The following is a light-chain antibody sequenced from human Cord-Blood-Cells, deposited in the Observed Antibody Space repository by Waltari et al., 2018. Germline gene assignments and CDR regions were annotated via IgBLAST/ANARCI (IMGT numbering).Light chain of an antibody. CDR3: QQYNNWPPLT. CDR2: GAS. J-gene: IGKJ4*01. V-gene: IGKV3-15*01. Sequence: EIVMTQSPATLSVSPGERDTLSCRASQSVSSNLAWYQQKPGQAPRLLIYGASTRATGIPARCSGRGSGTEFTLTISSLQSEDFAVYYCQQYNNWPPLTSGGGTKVEIK. CDR1: QSVSSN.